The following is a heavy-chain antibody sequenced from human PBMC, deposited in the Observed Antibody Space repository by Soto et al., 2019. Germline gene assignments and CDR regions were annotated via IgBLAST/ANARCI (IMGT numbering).Heavy chain of an antibody. Sequence: SETLSLTCTVSGGSISSGGYYWSWIRQPPGKGLEWIGEINHSGSTNYNPSLKSRVTISVDTSKNQFSLKLSSVTAADTAVYYCARGGGFSCYGDCMNFDYWGQGTLVTVSS. V-gene: IGHV4-39*07. CDR3: ARGGGFSCYGDCMNFDY. CDR2: INHSGST. D-gene: IGHD4-17*01. CDR1: GGSISSGGYY. J-gene: IGHJ4*02.